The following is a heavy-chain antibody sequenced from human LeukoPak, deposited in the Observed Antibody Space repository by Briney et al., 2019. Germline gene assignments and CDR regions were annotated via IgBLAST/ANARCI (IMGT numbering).Heavy chain of an antibody. V-gene: IGHV3-48*01. CDR3: ERYTMTTVTTGDY. Sequence: PGGSLRLSCAASGFTFSSYSMNWVRQAPGKGLEWVSYISSGSSTIYYADSVKGRFTISRDNAKNSLYLQMNSLRAEDTAVYYCERYTMTTVTTGDYWGQGTLVTVSS. D-gene: IGHD4-17*01. CDR2: ISSGSSTI. J-gene: IGHJ4*02. CDR1: GFTFSSYS.